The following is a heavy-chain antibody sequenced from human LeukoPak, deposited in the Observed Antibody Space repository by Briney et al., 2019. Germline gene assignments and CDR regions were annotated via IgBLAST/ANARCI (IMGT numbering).Heavy chain of an antibody. CDR3: ARNLGYSGSHWFDH. CDR2: LYHSGSA. CDR1: GVSMSSYY. V-gene: IGHV4-59*01. J-gene: IGHJ5*02. Sequence: SETLSLTCTVSGVSMSSYYWSWIRQPPGKGLEWIGYLYHSGSANYNPSLKSRVTISVDPSKNQFYLKLSSMTAADTAFYYCARNLGYSGSHWFDHWGQGTLVTVSS. D-gene: IGHD5-18*01.